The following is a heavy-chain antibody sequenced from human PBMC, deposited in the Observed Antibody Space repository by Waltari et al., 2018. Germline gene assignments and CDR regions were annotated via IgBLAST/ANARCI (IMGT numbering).Heavy chain of an antibody. D-gene: IGHD6-19*01. CDR3: TSGWGFDP. CDR2: IHSDGKP. Sequence: EVQLVESGGGLIQPGGSLRLSCAASGFTVSSKYMSWVRQAPGKGLEWFSCIHSDGKPYYADAAKGRFTISRDNFKNTLYLQMNSLRAEDTAVYYCTSGWGFDPWGQGTLVTVSS. V-gene: IGHV3-53*01. CDR1: GFTVSSKY. J-gene: IGHJ5*02.